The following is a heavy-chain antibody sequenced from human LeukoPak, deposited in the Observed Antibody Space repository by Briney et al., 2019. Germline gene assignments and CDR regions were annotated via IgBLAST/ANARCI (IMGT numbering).Heavy chain of an antibody. CDR1: GVSISSGGYY. D-gene: IGHD3-10*01. Sequence: SETLSLTCTVSGVSISSGGYYWSWLRQHPGKGLEWIGYIYYSGSTYYNPSLKSRVTISVDTSKNQFSLKLSSVTAADTAVYYCARARQTVLLWFGELLDWGQGTLVTVSS. J-gene: IGHJ4*02. CDR3: ARARQTVLLWFGELLD. V-gene: IGHV4-31*03. CDR2: IYYSGST.